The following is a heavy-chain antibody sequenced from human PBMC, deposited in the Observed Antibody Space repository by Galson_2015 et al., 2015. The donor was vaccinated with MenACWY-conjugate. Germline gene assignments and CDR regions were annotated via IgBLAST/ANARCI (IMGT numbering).Heavy chain of an antibody. CDR1: GLSLRTSGVG. V-gene: IGHV2-5*02. J-gene: IGHJ3*02. CDR2: IYWDDDK. Sequence: PALVKPTQTLTLTCTFSGLSLRTSGVGVGWIRQPPGKALEWLALIYWDDDKRYSPSLKSRLTITKDISKNQVVLTMTNMDPVDTATYYCAQGDVFDIWGQGTLVTVSS. CDR3: AQGDVFDI.